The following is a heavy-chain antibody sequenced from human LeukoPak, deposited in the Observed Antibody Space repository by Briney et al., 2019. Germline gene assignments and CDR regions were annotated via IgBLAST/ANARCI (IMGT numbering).Heavy chain of an antibody. Sequence: ASVKLSCEVSGDTLTALSMHWGREAPGKGLEWMGGFDPYDGETIYAQKLQGRVTMTEDTSTDTASMELSSLRSEDTAVYYCATTGYRGYDPLYYFDYWGQGTLVTVSS. CDR1: GDTLTALS. CDR3: ATTGYRGYDPLYYFDY. D-gene: IGHD5-12*01. J-gene: IGHJ4*02. CDR2: FDPYDGET. V-gene: IGHV1-24*01.